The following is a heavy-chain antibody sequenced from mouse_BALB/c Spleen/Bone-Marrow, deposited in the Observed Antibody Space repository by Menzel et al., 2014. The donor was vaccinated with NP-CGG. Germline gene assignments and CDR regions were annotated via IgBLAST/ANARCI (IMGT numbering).Heavy chain of an antibody. Sequence: QVQLQQSGAELGVPGASVKMSCKASGYTFTDNWIYWVKQRPGQGLEWIGAIDTSDSYTNYNQKFMGKASLTVDASSSTAYMQVSSLTSDDSAVYYCARGGHDFSLDYWGQGTPVTVSS. CDR1: GYTFTDNW. V-gene: IGHV1-69*01. CDR3: ARGGHDFSLDY. CDR2: IDTSDSYT. D-gene: IGHD2-4*01. J-gene: IGHJ4*01.